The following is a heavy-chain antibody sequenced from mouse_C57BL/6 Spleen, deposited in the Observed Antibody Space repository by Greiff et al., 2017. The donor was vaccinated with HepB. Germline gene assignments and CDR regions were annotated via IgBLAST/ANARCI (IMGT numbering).Heavy chain of an antibody. CDR1: GFSLTSYG. V-gene: IGHV2-2*01. CDR3: ARMGDYSGFYYAMDY. D-gene: IGHD2-12*01. CDR2: IWSGGST. J-gene: IGHJ4*01. Sequence: QVQLKQSGPGLVQPSQSLSITCTVSGFSLTSYGVHWVRQSPGKGLEWLGVIWSGGSTDYNAAFISRLSISKDNSKSQVFFKMNSLQADDTAIYYCARMGDYSGFYYAMDYWGQGTSVTVSS.